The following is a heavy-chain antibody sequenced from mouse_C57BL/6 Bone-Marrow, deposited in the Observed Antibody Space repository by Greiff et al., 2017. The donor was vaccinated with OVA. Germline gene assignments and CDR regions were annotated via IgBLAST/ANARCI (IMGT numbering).Heavy chain of an antibody. CDR3: TRSYSNYYAVGY. D-gene: IGHD2-5*01. CDR2: IDPETGGT. V-gene: IGHV1-15*01. Sequence: VQLQESGPGLVRPGPSVTLSCKVSGYTFTDYELHWVRQTPGHGLEWIGVIDPETGGTAYNQKFKGKAILTADKSSSTVYMKLHSLTSEDSAVYYCTRSYSNYYAVGYWGQGTSVTVSA. CDR1: GYTFTDYE. J-gene: IGHJ4*01.